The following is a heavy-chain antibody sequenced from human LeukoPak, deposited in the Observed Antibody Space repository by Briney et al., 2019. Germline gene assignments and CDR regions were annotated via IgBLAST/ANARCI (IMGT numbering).Heavy chain of an antibody. Sequence: GASVKVSCKASGYTFTSYGISWVRQAPGQGLEWMGRINPNSGGTNYAQKFQGRVTMTRDTSISTAYMELSRLRSDDTAVYYCARGDIAARPFDYWGQGTLVTVSS. CDR3: ARGDIAARPFDY. J-gene: IGHJ4*02. CDR2: INPNSGGT. D-gene: IGHD6-6*01. V-gene: IGHV1-2*06. CDR1: GYTFTSYG.